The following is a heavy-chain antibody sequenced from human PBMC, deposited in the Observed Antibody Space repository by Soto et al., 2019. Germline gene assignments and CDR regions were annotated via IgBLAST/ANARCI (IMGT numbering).Heavy chain of an antibody. CDR1: GFTFSSYE. Sequence: GGSLRLSCAASGFTFSSYEMNWVRQAPGKGLEWVSYISSSGSTIYYADSVKGRFTISRDNAKNSLYLQMNSLRAEDTAVYYCASGPYCSGGSCYPGDYYYGMDVWGQGTTVTVSS. V-gene: IGHV3-48*03. CDR2: ISSSGSTI. J-gene: IGHJ6*02. CDR3: ASGPYCSGGSCYPGDYYYGMDV. D-gene: IGHD2-15*01.